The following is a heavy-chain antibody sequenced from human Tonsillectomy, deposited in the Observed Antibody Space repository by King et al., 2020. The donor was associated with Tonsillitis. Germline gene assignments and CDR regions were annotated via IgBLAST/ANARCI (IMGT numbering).Heavy chain of an antibody. J-gene: IGHJ6*02. Sequence: QLVQSGAEVKKPGTSVKVSCKASGYTFTSYGISWVRQAPGQGLEWMGWISAYNGNTNYVQKLQGRVTMTTDTSTSTAYMELRSLRSDDTAVYYCARALNLRSPDDDYGMDVWGQGTTVTVSS. CDR1: GYTFTSYG. CDR3: ARALNLRSPDDDYGMDV. D-gene: IGHD1-1*01. CDR2: ISAYNGNT. V-gene: IGHV1-18*04.